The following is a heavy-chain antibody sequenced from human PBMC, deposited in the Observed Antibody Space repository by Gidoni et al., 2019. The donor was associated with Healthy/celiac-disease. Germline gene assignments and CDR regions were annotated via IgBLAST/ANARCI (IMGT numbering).Heavy chain of an antibody. V-gene: IGHV4-34*01. D-gene: IGHD2-15*01. J-gene: IGHJ4*02. CDR2: INHSGST. Sequence: QVQLQQWGAGLLKPSETLSLTCAVYGGSFSGYYWSWIRQPPGKGLEWIGEINHSGSTNYNPSLKSRVTISVDTSKNQVSLKLSSVTAADTAVYYCARGRQDIVVVVAAAVNFDYWGQGTLVTVSS. CDR1: GGSFSGYY. CDR3: ARGRQDIVVVVAAAVNFDY.